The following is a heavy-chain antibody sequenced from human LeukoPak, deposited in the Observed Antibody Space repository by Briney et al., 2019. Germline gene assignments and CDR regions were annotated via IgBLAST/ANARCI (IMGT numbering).Heavy chain of an antibody. CDR3: ARDDCSSTSCFSS. D-gene: IGHD2-2*01. V-gene: IGHV3-21*01. J-gene: IGHJ5*02. CDR1: GFTFNKYG. Sequence: PGGTLRLSCAASGFTFNKYGMSWVRQAPGKGLEWVSSISSSSSYIYYADSVKGRFTISRDNAKNSLYLQMNSLRAEDTAVYYCARDDCSSTSCFSSWGQGTLVTVSS. CDR2: ISSSSSYI.